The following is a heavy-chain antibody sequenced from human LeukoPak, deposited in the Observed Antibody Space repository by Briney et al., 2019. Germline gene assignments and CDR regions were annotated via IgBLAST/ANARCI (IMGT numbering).Heavy chain of an antibody. Sequence: GGSLRLSCAASGFAFSDYYMSWIRQAPGKGLEWVSYISSSGSTIYYADSVKGRFTISRDNAKNSLYLQMNSLRAEDTAVYYCASGPGYSSSWYFDYWGQGTLVTVSS. V-gene: IGHV3-11*04. CDR2: ISSSGSTI. D-gene: IGHD6-13*01. CDR3: ASGPGYSSSWYFDY. CDR1: GFAFSDYY. J-gene: IGHJ4*02.